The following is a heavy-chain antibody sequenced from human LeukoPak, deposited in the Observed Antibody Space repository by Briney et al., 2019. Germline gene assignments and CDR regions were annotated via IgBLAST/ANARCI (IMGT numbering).Heavy chain of an antibody. CDR2: IYYSGST. CDR3: ARVYYYGSGSPKPSFDY. D-gene: IGHD3-10*01. V-gene: IGHV4-59*01. J-gene: IGHJ4*02. CDR1: GGSISSYY. Sequence: SETLSLTCTVSGGSISSYYWSWIRQPPGKGLEWMGYIYYSGSTNYNPSLKSRVTISVDTSKNQFSLKLSSVTAADTAVYYCARVYYYGSGSPKPSFDYWGQGTLVTVSS.